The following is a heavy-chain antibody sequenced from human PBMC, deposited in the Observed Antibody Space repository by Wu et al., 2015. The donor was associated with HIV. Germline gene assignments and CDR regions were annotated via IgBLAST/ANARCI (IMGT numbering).Heavy chain of an antibody. D-gene: IGHD2-15*01. J-gene: IGHJ4*02. CDR1: GGTFSSYA. Sequence: QVQLVQSGAEVKKPGSSVKVSCKASGGTFSSYAISWVRQAPGQGLEWMGRIIPIFGTANYAQKFQGRVTITADESTSTAYMELSSLRSEDTAVYYCARRAQRYCSGGSCYPRYSSGWYDYFDYWGQGTLVTVSS. CDR2: IIPIFGTA. V-gene: IGHV1-69*13. CDR3: ARRAQRYCSGGSCYPRYSSGWYDYFDY.